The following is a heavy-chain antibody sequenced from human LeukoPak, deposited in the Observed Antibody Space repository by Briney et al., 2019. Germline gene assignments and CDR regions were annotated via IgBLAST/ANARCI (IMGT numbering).Heavy chain of an antibody. V-gene: IGHV3-30*01. CDR1: GFTFSSYA. J-gene: IGHJ4*02. CDR3: ARDPSRYFDWLLYVYYFDY. Sequence: GRSLRLSCAASGFTFSSYAMHWVRQAPGKGLEWVAVISYDGSNKYYADSVKGRFTISRDNSKNTLYLQMNSLRAEDTAVYYCARDPSRYFDWLLYVYYFDYWAREPWSPSPQ. D-gene: IGHD3-9*01. CDR2: ISYDGSNK.